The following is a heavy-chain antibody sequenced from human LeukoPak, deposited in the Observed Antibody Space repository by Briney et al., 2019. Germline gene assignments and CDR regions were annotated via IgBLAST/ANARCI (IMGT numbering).Heavy chain of an antibody. CDR3: ARLTVGATLAPLDY. V-gene: IGHV3-11*06. CDR1: GFTFSDYY. CDR2: ISSSSSYI. Sequence: GGSLRLSCAASGFTFSDYYMSWIRQAPGKGLEWVSSISSSSSYIYYADSVKGRFTISRDNAKNSLYLQMNSLRAEDTAVYSCARLTVGATLAPLDYWGQGTLVTVSS. J-gene: IGHJ4*02. D-gene: IGHD1-26*01.